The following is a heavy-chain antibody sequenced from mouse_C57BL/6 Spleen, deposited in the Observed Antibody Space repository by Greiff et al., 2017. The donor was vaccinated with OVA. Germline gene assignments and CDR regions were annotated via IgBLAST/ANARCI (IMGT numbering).Heavy chain of an antibody. CDR1: GFTFSDYY. CDR2: INYDGSST. CDR3: ARGGLPYYFDY. J-gene: IGHJ2*01. V-gene: IGHV5-16*01. D-gene: IGHD2-4*01. Sequence: EVHLVESEGGLVQPGSSMKLSCTASGFTFSDYYMAWVRQVPEKGLEWVANINYDGSSTYYLDSLKSRFIISRDNAKNILYLQMSSLKSEDTATYYCARGGLPYYFDYWGQGTTLTVSS.